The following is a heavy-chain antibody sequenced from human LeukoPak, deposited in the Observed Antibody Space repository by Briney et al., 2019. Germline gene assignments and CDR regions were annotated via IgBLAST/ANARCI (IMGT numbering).Heavy chain of an antibody. D-gene: IGHD3-10*01. CDR2: ISAYNGNT. Sequence: GASVKVSCTSSGYTFTSYGINWVRQAPGQGLEWMGWISAYNGNTNYAQKLQGRVTMTTDTSTSTAYMELRSLRSDDTAVYYCARSDYYGSGTTFDYWGQVTLVTVPS. V-gene: IGHV1-18*01. CDR1: GYTFTSYG. CDR3: ARSDYYGSGTTFDY. J-gene: IGHJ4*02.